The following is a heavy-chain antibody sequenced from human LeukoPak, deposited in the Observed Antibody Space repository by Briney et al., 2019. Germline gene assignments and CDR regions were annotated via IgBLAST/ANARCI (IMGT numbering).Heavy chain of an antibody. J-gene: IGHJ4*02. Sequence: PSETLSLTCTVSGGSISSYYWSWIRQPPGKGLEWIGYIYYSGSTNYNPSLKSRVTISVDTSKNQFSLKLSSVTAADTAVYYCARGVLLWFGEERVFDYWGQGTLVTVSS. CDR3: ARGVLLWFGEERVFDY. CDR1: GGSISSYY. CDR2: IYYSGST. D-gene: IGHD3-10*01. V-gene: IGHV4-59*01.